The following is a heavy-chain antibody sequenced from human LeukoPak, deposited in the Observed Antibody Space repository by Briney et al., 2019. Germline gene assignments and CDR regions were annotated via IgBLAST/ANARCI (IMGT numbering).Heavy chain of an antibody. V-gene: IGHV4-59*01. Sequence: SETLSLTCTVSGFSITSYFWSWIRQPPGRRLEWVGYIYHSGTTNYNPSLKSRVTISADTSKNQFSLRLTSVTAADTAVYYCAQKAPFSPTYSQQWGQGTLVTVSS. CDR2: IYHSGTT. J-gene: IGHJ1*01. CDR3: AQKAPFSPTYSQQ. D-gene: IGHD2/OR15-2a*01. CDR1: GFSITSYF.